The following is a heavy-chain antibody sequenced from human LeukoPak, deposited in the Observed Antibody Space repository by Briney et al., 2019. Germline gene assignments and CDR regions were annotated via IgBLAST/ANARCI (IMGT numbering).Heavy chain of an antibody. CDR3: ASAPRRGSIGGPDN. V-gene: IGHV4-59*08. Sequence: ASETLSLTCTVSGGSISGYYWIWIRQPPGKGLEWIGYIYYSGSTNYNPSLKSRVTISLDTSKNQFPLKLSSVTAADTAVFYCASAPRRGSIGGPDNWGQGTLVTVSS. CDR1: GGSISGYY. D-gene: IGHD3-10*01. J-gene: IGHJ4*02. CDR2: IYYSGST.